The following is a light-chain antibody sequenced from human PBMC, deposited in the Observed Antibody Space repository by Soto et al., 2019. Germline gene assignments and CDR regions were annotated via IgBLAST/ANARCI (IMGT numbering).Light chain of an antibody. CDR3: QQYGSSPWT. J-gene: IGKJ1*01. CDR1: QSGSSSF. Sequence: EIVLTQSPGTLSLSPGERATLSCRASQSGSSSFLAWYQQKPGQAPRLLIYGASSRATGIPDRFSGSGSGTDFTLTISRREPEDFAVYYCQQYGSSPWTFGQGTKVEIK. CDR2: GAS. V-gene: IGKV3-20*01.